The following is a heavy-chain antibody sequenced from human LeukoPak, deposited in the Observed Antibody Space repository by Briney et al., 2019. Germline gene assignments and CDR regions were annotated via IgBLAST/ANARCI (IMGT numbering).Heavy chain of an antibody. CDR1: GFAFNMFA. J-gene: IGHJ4*02. D-gene: IGHD2-15*01. CDR3: ARQQRIRHCSEGVCTEGYYFDY. CDR2: LSRGGSTT. V-gene: IGHV3-23*01. Sequence: GGSLRLSCAGTGFAFNMFAIDWVRQAPGKGLEWVSGLSRGGSTTNYADSVKCRFTISRDKSQNSVFLQLNSLRPEDTAVYYCARQQRIRHCSEGVCTEGYYFDYWGQGTLVTVSS.